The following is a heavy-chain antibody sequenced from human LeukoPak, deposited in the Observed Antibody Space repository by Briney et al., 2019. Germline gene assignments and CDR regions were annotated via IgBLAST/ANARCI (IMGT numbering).Heavy chain of an antibody. CDR2: INHSGST. Sequence: PSETLSLTCAVYGGSFSGYYWSWIRQPPGKGLEWIGEINHSGSTNYNPSLKSRLTISVDTSKNQFSLKLSSVSAADTAVYYCARAATGTIDYWGQGTLVTVSS. CDR1: GGSFSGYY. V-gene: IGHV4-34*01. CDR3: ARAATGTIDY. J-gene: IGHJ4*02. D-gene: IGHD1-7*01.